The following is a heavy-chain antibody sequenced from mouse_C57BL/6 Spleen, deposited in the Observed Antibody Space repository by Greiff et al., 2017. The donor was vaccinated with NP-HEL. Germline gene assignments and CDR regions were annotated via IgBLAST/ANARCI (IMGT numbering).Heavy chain of an antibody. Sequence: EVQLVESGGGLVKPGGSLKLSCAASGFTFSSYTMSWVRQTPEKRLEWVATISGGGGNTYYPDSVKGRFTISRDNAKNTLYLQMGSLRSGDTSLYYCARQRYSSTMDDWGQGTSVTVSS. D-gene: IGHD2-14*01. J-gene: IGHJ4*01. V-gene: IGHV5-9*01. CDR3: ARQRYSSTMDD. CDR1: GFTFSSYT. CDR2: ISGGGGNT.